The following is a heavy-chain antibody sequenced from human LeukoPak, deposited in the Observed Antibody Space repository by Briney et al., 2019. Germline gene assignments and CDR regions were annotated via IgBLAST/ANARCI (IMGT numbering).Heavy chain of an antibody. V-gene: IGHV4-39*01. CDR3: ARHTYTYAKYYYYMDV. CDR2: IYYSGTT. D-gene: IGHD5-18*01. Sequence: PSETLSLTCTVSGGSISDTSHSWGWIRQPPGEGLEWIGSIYYSGTTYYNPSLNSRVTISVDTSKSQFSLELSFVTAADTALYYCARHTYTYAKYYYYMDVWGKGTTVTVSS. CDR1: GGSISDTSHS. J-gene: IGHJ6*03.